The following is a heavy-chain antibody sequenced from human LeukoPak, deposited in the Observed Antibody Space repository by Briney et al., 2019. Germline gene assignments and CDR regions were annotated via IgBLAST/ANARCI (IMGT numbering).Heavy chain of an antibody. CDR2: IYYSGST. CDR3: ARVSQLWLDY. J-gene: IGHJ4*02. Sequence: SETLSLTCAVSGGSISSGGYSWSWIRQPPGKGLEWLGYIYYSGSTYYNPSLKSRVTISVDTSKNQFSLKLSSVTAADTAVYYCARVSQLWLDYWGQGTLVTVSS. CDR1: GGSISSGGYS. V-gene: IGHV4-30-4*07. D-gene: IGHD5-18*01.